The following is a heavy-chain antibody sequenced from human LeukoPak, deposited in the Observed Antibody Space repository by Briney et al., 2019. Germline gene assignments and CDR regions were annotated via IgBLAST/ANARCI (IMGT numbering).Heavy chain of an antibody. J-gene: IGHJ4*02. CDR3: ARGIYGDPYYFDY. V-gene: IGHV4-34*01. Sequence: PSETLSLTCAVYGGSFSGYYWSWIRQPPGKGLEWIGEINHSGSTNYNPSLKSRVTISVDTSKNQFSLKLSSVTAADTAVYYCARGIYGDPYYFDYWGQGTLVTVSS. CDR2: INHSGST. D-gene: IGHD4-17*01. CDR1: GGSFSGYY.